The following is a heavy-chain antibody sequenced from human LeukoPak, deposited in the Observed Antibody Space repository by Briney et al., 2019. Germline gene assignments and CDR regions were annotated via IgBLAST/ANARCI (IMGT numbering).Heavy chain of an antibody. V-gene: IGHV3-11*04. CDR1: GFTFSDYY. CDR3: ARIKYYYDSSGYYF. Sequence: GGSLRLSCAASGFTFSDYYMSWIRQAPGKGLEWVSYISSSGSTIYYADSVKGRFTISRDNAKNSLYLQMNSLRAEDTAVYYCARIKYYYDSSGYYFWGQGTLVTVSS. J-gene: IGHJ4*02. D-gene: IGHD3-22*01. CDR2: ISSSGSTI.